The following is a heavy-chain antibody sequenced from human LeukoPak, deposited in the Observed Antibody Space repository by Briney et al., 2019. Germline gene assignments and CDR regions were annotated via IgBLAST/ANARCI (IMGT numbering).Heavy chain of an antibody. CDR3: ARDRVGVGVTFDY. Sequence: GGSLRLSCAASGFTVSSNYMSWVRQAPGKGREWISYIYINGSVTHYADSVKGGFTISRDNAKNSLYRQMNTQSAEDKGVYFRARDRVGVGVTFDYWGQGTLVTVSS. D-gene: IGHD3-3*01. V-gene: IGHV3-11*05. CDR2: IYINGSVT. J-gene: IGHJ4*02. CDR1: GFTVSSNY.